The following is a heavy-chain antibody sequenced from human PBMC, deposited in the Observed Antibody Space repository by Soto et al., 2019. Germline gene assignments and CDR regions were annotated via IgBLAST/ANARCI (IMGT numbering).Heavy chain of an antibody. Sequence: QITLKESGPSLVKPTQTLTLTCTFSGFSLSTSGVGVGWIRQPPGKALERLALIYWDDDKRYSPSLKSRLTITKDTSKNQVVLTMTNMDPVDTATYYCAHRLAATGLFDYWGQGTLVTVSS. CDR1: GFSLSTSGVG. CDR2: IYWDDDK. J-gene: IGHJ4*02. D-gene: IGHD6-13*01. V-gene: IGHV2-5*02. CDR3: AHRLAATGLFDY.